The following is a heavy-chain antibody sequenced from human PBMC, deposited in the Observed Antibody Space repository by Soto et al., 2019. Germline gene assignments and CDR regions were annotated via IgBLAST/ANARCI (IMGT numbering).Heavy chain of an antibody. V-gene: IGHV1-2*04. CDR2: INPNSGGT. D-gene: IGHD2-2*01. CDR3: ARAPRDIVVVPAAMGPFDY. J-gene: IGHJ4*02. CDR1: GYTFTGYY. Sequence: ASVKVSCKASGYTFTGYYMHWVRQAPGQGLEWMGWINPNSGGTNYAQKFQGWVTMTRDTSISTAYMELSRLRSDDTAVYYCARAPRDIVVVPAAMGPFDYWGQGTLVTVSS.